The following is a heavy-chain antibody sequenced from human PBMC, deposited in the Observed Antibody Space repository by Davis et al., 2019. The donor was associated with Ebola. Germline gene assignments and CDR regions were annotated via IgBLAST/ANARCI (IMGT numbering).Heavy chain of an antibody. Sequence: ASVKVSCKASGYTFTSYAMHWVRQAPGQRLEWMGWINAGNGNTKYSQKFQGRVTITRDTSASTAYMELSSLRSEDTAVYYCARETRGGWYVDYWGQGTLVTVSS. J-gene: IGHJ4*02. CDR1: GYTFTSYA. D-gene: IGHD6-19*01. CDR2: INAGNGNT. CDR3: ARETRGGWYVDY. V-gene: IGHV1-3*01.